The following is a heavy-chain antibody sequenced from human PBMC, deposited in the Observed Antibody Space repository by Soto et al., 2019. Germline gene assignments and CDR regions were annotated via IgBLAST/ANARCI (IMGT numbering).Heavy chain of an antibody. CDR2: IXHSGSX. CDR3: ARGQKGYSRDFDI. Sequence: XXTLSLTCAVYGGSFSGYYWSWIRQPPGXRLEWIGEIXHSGSXNSNPSLKSRVXISVDTSXXQFSLKLSYVTAEDTAVSYCARGQKGYSRDFDIWRKGTMVTV. D-gene: IGHD2-15*01. J-gene: IGHJ3*02. CDR1: GGSFSGYY. V-gene: IGHV4-34*01.